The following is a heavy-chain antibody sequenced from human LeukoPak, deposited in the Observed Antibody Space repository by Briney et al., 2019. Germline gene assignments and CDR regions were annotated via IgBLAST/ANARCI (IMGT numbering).Heavy chain of an antibody. D-gene: IGHD4-17*01. CDR3: ARHAHGYGDYVGVTDAFDI. J-gene: IGHJ3*02. CDR1: GGSISSSSYY. V-gene: IGHV4-39*01. CDR2: INYSGST. Sequence: SETLSLTCTVSGGSISSSSYYWGWIRQPPGKGRGGLGRINYSGSTYYNPSLKSRVTISVDTSKNQFSLKLSSVTAADTAVYYCARHAHGYGDYVGVTDAFDIWGQGTMVTVSS.